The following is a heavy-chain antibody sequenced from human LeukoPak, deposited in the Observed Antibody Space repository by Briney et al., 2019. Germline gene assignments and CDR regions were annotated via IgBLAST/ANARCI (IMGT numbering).Heavy chain of an antibody. Sequence: GGSLRLSCAASGFTFSSYAMSWVRQAPGKGLDWVSAISGSGGSTYYADSVKGRFTISRDNSKNTLYLQMNSLRAEDTAVYYCAKVSYYDSSGYSDYWGQGTLVTVSS. CDR1: GFTFSSYA. CDR2: ISGSGGST. J-gene: IGHJ4*02. D-gene: IGHD3-22*01. V-gene: IGHV3-23*01. CDR3: AKVSYYDSSGYSDY.